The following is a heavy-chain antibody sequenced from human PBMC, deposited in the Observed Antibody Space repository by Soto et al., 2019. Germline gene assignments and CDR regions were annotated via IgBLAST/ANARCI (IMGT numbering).Heavy chain of an antibody. CDR2: ISAYNGNT. CDR3: AIFFEITGTTGYFDY. J-gene: IGHJ4*02. Sequence: ASVKVSCKASGYTFTSYGISWVRQAPGQGLEWMGWISAYNGNTNSAQKLQGRVTMTTDTSTSTAYMELRSLRSDDTAVYYCAIFFEITGTTGYFDYWGQGTLVTVSS. V-gene: IGHV1-18*04. D-gene: IGHD1-7*01. CDR1: GYTFTSYG.